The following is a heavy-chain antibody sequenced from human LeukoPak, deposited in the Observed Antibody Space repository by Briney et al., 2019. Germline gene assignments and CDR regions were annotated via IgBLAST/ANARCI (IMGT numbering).Heavy chain of an antibody. V-gene: IGHV4-59*01. CDR3: ARVQDYDIYYYYYMDV. Sequence: SETLSLTCTVSGGSISSYYWSWIRQPPGKGLEWIGYIYYSGSTNYNPSLKGRVTISVDTSKNQFSLKLSSVTAADTAVYYCARVQDYDIYYYYYMDVWGKGTTVTVSS. J-gene: IGHJ6*03. CDR2: IYYSGST. D-gene: IGHD3-9*01. CDR1: GGSISSYY.